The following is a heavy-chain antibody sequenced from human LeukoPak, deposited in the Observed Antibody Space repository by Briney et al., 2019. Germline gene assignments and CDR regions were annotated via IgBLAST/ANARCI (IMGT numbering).Heavy chain of an antibody. D-gene: IGHD2-15*01. CDR1: GYTFTSYY. CDR2: INPSGGST. V-gene: IGHV1-46*01. J-gene: IGHJ6*02. CDR3: ARGIVVVVAATGAYYYYGMDV. Sequence: ASVKVSCKASGYTFTSYYMHWVRQAPGQGLEWMGIINPSGGSTSYAQKFQGRVTMTRDTSTSTVYMELSSLRSEDTAVYYCARGIVVVVAATGAYYYYGMDVWGQGTTVTVSS.